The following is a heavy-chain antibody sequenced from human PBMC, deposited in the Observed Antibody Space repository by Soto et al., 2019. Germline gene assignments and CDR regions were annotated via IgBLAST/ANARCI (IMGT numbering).Heavy chain of an antibody. J-gene: IGHJ6*02. D-gene: IGHD3-16*02. Sequence: QGPSKGLAWVAVISYDGSNKYYADSVKGRFTISRDNSKNTLYLQMNSLRAEDTAVYYCAKDRSKELSLRESANSGMYTWGQEAKVPISS. CDR3: AKDRSKELSLRESANSGMYT. CDR2: ISYDGSNK. V-gene: IGHV3-30*18.